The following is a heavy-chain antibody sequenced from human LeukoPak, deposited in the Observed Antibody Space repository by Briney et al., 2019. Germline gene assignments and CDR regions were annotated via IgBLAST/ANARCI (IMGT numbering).Heavy chain of an antibody. J-gene: IGHJ4*02. CDR2: IIPILGIA. V-gene: IGHV1-69*04. CDR3: ARDLMTTVTTPFDY. CDR1: GGTFSSYA. Sequence: WASVKVSCKASGGTFSSYAISWVRQAPGQGLEWMGRIIPILGIANYAQKFQGRVTITADKSTSTAYMEPSSLRSEDTAVYYCARDLMTTVTTPFDYWGQGTLVTVSS. D-gene: IGHD4-17*01.